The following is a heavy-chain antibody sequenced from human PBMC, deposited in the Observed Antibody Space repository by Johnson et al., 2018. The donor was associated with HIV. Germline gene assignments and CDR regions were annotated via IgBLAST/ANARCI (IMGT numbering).Heavy chain of an antibody. D-gene: IGHD3-10*01. CDR1: GFTFDDYG. J-gene: IGHJ3*02. V-gene: IGHV3-20*04. CDR3: ARSRGFGGPGSPGAFDI. Sequence: VQLVESGGGVVRPGGSLRLSCAASGFTFDDYGMSWVRQAPVKGLEWVSSINWNGDSSGYADSVKGRFAISRDNARDSLYLQINSLTAEDTALYYCARSRGFGGPGSPGAFDIWGQGTRVTVSS. CDR2: INWNGDSS.